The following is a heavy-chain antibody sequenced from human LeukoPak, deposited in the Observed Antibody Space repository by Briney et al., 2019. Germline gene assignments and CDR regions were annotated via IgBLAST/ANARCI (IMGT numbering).Heavy chain of an antibody. CDR2: ISFDGSGK. Sequence: GGSLRLSCAASGFRFSAYGMHWVRQAPGKGLEWLAVISFDGSGKYYADSVKGRFTISRDNSKNTLYLQMNSLRAEDTAVYYCAKGRGAGWFDPWGQGTLVTVSS. CDR1: GFRFSAYG. V-gene: IGHV3-30*18. D-gene: IGHD5-12*01. J-gene: IGHJ5*02. CDR3: AKGRGAGWFDP.